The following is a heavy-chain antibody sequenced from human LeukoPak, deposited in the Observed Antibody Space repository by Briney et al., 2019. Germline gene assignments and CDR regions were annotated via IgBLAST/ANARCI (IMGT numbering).Heavy chain of an antibody. CDR3: ARVTPVGYSNQYYYYYMDV. CDR2: ISAYNGNT. V-gene: IGHV1-18*01. D-gene: IGHD4-11*01. CDR1: GYTFTSYG. J-gene: IGHJ6*03. Sequence: ASVKVSCKASGYTFTSYGISWVRQAPGQGLEWMGWISAYNGNTNYAQKLQGRVTMTTDTSTSTAYMELRSLRSDDTAVYYCARVTPVGYSNQYYYYYMDVWGKGTTVTVSS.